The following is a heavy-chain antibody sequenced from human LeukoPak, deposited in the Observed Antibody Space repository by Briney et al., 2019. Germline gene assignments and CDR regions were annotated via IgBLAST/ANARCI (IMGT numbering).Heavy chain of an antibody. CDR2: ISYTGTYI. CDR3: VRDRGTYRPIDY. D-gene: IGHD1-26*01. Sequence: GGSLRLSCAASAFSLNAYNMNWVRQAPGKGLEWVSSISYTGTYIYYADSVKGRFTISRDNAKISLYLQMNSLRAEDTAIYYCVRDRGTYRPIDYWGQGTLVTVSS. J-gene: IGHJ4*02. V-gene: IGHV3-21*04. CDR1: AFSLNAYN.